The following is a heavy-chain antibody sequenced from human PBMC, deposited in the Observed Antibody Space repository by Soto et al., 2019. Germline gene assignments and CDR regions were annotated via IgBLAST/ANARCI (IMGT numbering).Heavy chain of an antibody. V-gene: IGHV3-9*01. D-gene: IGHD2-15*01. J-gene: IGHJ1*01. CDR1: GFTFKDYA. CDR3: VKGGFTTPYHH. Sequence: EVQLVESGGGLVQPGRSLRLSCAASGFTFKDYAMHWVRQAPGKGLEWVSGISWNSNTILYSDAGKGRFTISRDNAKNSLYLQMNSLRPEDTALYYCVKGGFTTPYHHWGQGPLVTVPA. CDR2: ISWNSNTI.